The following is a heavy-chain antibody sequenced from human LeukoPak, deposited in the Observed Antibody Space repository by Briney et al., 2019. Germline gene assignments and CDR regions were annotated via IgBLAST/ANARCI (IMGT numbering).Heavy chain of an antibody. V-gene: IGHV1-2*02. D-gene: IGHD6-13*01. CDR3: ARAQLLTAPAGTFADN. CDR2: FNPKSGDK. CDR1: GYMFTDYF. Sequence: ASVKVSYKASGYMFTDYFMHWVRQAPGQGPEWMGWFNPKSGDKNYAQQFQGRVTMTRDTSINTAYMEMSGLTSDDTAVYYCARAQLLTAPAGTFADNWGQGTLVTVSS. J-gene: IGHJ4*02.